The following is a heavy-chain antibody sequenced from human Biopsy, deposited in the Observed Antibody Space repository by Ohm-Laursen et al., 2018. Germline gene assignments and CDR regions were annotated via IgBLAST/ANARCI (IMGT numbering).Heavy chain of an antibody. V-gene: IGHV1-18*01. CDR1: GYNFNSYG. CDR3: ARISITRLLDY. CDR2: ISGYNGNT. Sequence: ATVKISCNASGYNFNSYGISWVRQAPGQGLEWMGRISGYNGNTLYAQKFQHRVTMTTDTSTSTAYMELRSLTSDDTAVYYCARISITRLLDYWGQGTLVTVSS. D-gene: IGHD3-3*01. J-gene: IGHJ4*02.